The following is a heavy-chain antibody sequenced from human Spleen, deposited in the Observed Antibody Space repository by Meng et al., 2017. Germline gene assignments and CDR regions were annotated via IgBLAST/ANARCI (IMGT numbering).Heavy chain of an antibody. D-gene: IGHD3-10*01. CDR2: ISNSVST. CDR1: GGSISRYY. V-gene: IGHV4-59*01. J-gene: IGHJ4*02. CDR3: ARLGHYGSGSTLLDD. Sequence: SETLSLTCTVSGGSISRYYCSWIRQPPGKGLEWIGYISNSVSTNYNPSLKSRVTISVDTSKNQLSLKLRSVTAADTAVYYCARLGHYGSGSTLLDDWGQGTLVTVSS.